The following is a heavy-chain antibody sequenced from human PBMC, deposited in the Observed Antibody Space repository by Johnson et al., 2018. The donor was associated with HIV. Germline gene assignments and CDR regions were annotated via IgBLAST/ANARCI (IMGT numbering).Heavy chain of an antibody. V-gene: IGHV3-30*04. J-gene: IGHJ3*02. Sequence: VQLVESGGGVVQPGRSLRLSCAASGFTFSNYAMHWVRQAPGKGLEWVAVISYDGNNKYYTDSVKGRFTISRDNSKNTRYLQMNSLRAEDTAVYYCAKTLSPVSPDAFDIWGQGTMVTVSS. CDR2: ISYDGNNK. CDR3: AKTLSPVSPDAFDI. CDR1: GFTFSNYA. D-gene: IGHD3-10*01.